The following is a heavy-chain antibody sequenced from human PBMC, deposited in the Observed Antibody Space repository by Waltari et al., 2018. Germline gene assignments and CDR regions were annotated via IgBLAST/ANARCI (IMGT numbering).Heavy chain of an antibody. CDR2: ISAYNGNT. Sequence: QVQLVQSGAEVKKPGASVKVSCKASGYTFTSYGISWVRQAPGQGLEWMGWISAYNGNTNDAQKLKGRVTMTTDTATSTAYMELRSLRSDDTAVYYCARAPVGDFWSGYYPWGQGTLVTVSS. V-gene: IGHV1-18*04. J-gene: IGHJ5*02. D-gene: IGHD3-3*01. CDR3: ARAPVGDFWSGYYP. CDR1: GYTFTSYG.